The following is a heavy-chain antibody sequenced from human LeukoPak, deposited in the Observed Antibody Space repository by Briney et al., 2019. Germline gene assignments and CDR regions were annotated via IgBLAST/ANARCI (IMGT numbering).Heavy chain of an antibody. Sequence: GGSLRLSCAASGFSFSSFAMSWVRQAPGKGLEWVSAISGSGESTYYEDSVKGRFTISRDNSKNTVDVQMNSLRAEDTAVYYCAKEVGGTNFHYMDVWGKGTTVIVSS. J-gene: IGHJ6*03. CDR1: GFSFSSFA. D-gene: IGHD1-26*01. CDR3: AKEVGGTNFHYMDV. V-gene: IGHV3-23*01. CDR2: ISGSGEST.